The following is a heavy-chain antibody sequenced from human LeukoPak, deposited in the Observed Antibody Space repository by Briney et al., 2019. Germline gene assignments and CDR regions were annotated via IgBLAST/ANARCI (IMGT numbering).Heavy chain of an antibody. J-gene: IGHJ4*02. D-gene: IGHD4/OR15-4a*01. V-gene: IGHV3-48*01. Sequence: GSLRLSCAASGFTFSSYSMNWVRQAPGKGLEWVSYISSSSNTIYYADSVKGRFTISRDNAKNSLYLQMNSLRAEDTAVYYCARDARGAFDYWGQGTLVTVSS. CDR1: GFTFSSYS. CDR2: ISSSSNTI. CDR3: ARDARGAFDY.